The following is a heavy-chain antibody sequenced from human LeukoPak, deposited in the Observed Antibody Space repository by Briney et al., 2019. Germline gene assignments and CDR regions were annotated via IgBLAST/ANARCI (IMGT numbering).Heavy chain of an antibody. CDR2: TYYRSKWYN. CDR3: AKGQWLVNDAFNI. CDR1: GDSVSSNSGA. D-gene: IGHD6-19*01. Sequence: SQTLSLTCAISGDSVSSNSGAWNWIRQSPPRGLEWLGRTYYRSKWYNDYAVSVESRITINPDTSKNQFSLQLNSVTPEDTAVYYCAKGQWLVNDAFNIWGQGTMSPSLQ. V-gene: IGHV6-1*01. J-gene: IGHJ3*02.